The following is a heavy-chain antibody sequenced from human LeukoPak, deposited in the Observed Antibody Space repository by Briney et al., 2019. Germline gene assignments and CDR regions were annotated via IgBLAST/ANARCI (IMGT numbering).Heavy chain of an antibody. V-gene: IGHV4-59*08. CDR1: GGSISSYY. CDR2: IYYSGST. CDR3: AGTGGYSSSWRDY. Sequence: SETLSLTCTVSGGSISSYYWSWIRQPPGKGLEWIGYIYYSGSTNYNPSLKSRVTISVDTSKNQFSLKLSSVTAADTAVHYFAGTGGYSSSWRDYWGQGTLVTVSS. J-gene: IGHJ4*02. D-gene: IGHD6-13*01.